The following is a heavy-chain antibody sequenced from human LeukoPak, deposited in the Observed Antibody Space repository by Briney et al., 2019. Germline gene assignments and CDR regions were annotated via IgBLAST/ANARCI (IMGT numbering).Heavy chain of an antibody. Sequence: GGSLRLSCAASGFTISSSYMSRVRQAPGKGLEWVSVIYRGESTYYTESVRGRFMISRDSSKNTLYLQMNSLRAEDTAVYYCVREIGNSGNYDWGQGTLVTVSS. CDR1: GFTISSSY. CDR2: IYRGEST. CDR3: VREIGNSGNYD. V-gene: IGHV3-53*01. D-gene: IGHD1-26*01. J-gene: IGHJ4*02.